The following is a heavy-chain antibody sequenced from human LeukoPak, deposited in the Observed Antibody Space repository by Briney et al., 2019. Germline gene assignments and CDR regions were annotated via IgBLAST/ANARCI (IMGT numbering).Heavy chain of an antibody. Sequence: GGSLRLSCAASGLTFSSYAMHWVRQAPGKGLEWGAVISYDGSNKYYADSVKGRFTISRDNSKNTLYLQMNSLRAEDTAVYYCARGLYGSGSYSKFDYWGQGTLVTVSS. D-gene: IGHD3-10*01. CDR1: GLTFSSYA. CDR2: ISYDGSNK. J-gene: IGHJ4*02. CDR3: ARGLYGSGSYSKFDY. V-gene: IGHV3-30-3*01.